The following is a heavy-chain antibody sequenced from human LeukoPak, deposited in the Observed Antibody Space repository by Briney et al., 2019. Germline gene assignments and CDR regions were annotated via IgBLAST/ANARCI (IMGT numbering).Heavy chain of an antibody. CDR3: AKHLWGSGYYSTDV. Sequence: SETLSLTCTVSGGSISSYYWSWIRQPPGKGLEWIGYIYYSGSTNYNPSLKSGVIISVDTSNNQFSLKLSSVTAADTAVYYCAKHLWGSGYYSTDVWGKGATVTVSS. V-gene: IGHV4-59*08. J-gene: IGHJ6*03. CDR1: GGSISSYY. CDR2: IYYSGST. D-gene: IGHD4/OR15-4a*01.